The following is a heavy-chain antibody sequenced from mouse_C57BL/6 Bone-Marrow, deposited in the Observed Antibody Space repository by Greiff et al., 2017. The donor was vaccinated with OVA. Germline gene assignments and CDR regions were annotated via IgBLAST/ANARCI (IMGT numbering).Heavy chain of an antibody. CDR2: IDPSDSYT. CDR1: GYTFTSYW. CDR3: ARSDYDYDEYYFDY. D-gene: IGHD2-4*01. J-gene: IGHJ2*01. Sequence: QVHVKQPGAELVRPGTSVKLSCKASGYTFTSYWMHWVKQRPGQGLEWIGVIDPSDSYTNYNQKFKGKATVTVDTSSSTAYMQLSSLTSEDSAVYYCARSDYDYDEYYFDYWGQGTTLTVSS. V-gene: IGHV1-59*01.